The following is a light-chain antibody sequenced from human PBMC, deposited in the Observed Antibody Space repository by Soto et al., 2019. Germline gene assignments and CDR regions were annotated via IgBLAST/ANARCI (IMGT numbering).Light chain of an antibody. CDR2: AAS. CDR3: HQYGTSPQT. Sequence: EIVLTQSPGTLSLSPGERATLSCRASQSVTSSYLAWYQQKPGQAPRLLIYAASSRASAIPDRFSGSGSGPDFTLTISRLEPEDFAVYYCHQYGTSPQTFGQGTKVEIK. J-gene: IGKJ1*01. CDR1: QSVTSSY. V-gene: IGKV3-20*01.